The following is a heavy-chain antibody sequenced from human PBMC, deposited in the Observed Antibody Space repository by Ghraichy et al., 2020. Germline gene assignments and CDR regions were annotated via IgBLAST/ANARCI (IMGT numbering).Heavy chain of an antibody. CDR2: IIPILGIA. D-gene: IGHD6-13*01. CDR1: GGTFSSYT. V-gene: IGHV1-69*02. Sequence: SVKVSCKASGGTFSSYTISWVRQAPGQGLEWMGRIIPILGIANYAQKFQGRVTITADKSTSTAYMELSSLRSEDTAVYYCARGYSGAAGSAEYFQHWGQGTLVTVSS. CDR3: ARGYSGAAGSAEYFQH. J-gene: IGHJ1*01.